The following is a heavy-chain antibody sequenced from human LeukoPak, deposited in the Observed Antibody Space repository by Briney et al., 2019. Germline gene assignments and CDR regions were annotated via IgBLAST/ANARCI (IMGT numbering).Heavy chain of an antibody. CDR1: GFTFSNAW. D-gene: IGHD3-10*01. J-gene: IGHJ4*02. V-gene: IGHV3-15*07. CDR3: TTDFSYGSGSYPDY. CDR2: IKSKTDGGTT. Sequence: PGGSLRLSCAASGFTFSNAWMNWVRQAPGKGLEWVGRIKSKTDGGTTDYAAPVKGRFTISRDDSKNTLYLQMNSLKTEDTAVHYCTTDFSYGSGSYPDYWGQGTLVTVSS.